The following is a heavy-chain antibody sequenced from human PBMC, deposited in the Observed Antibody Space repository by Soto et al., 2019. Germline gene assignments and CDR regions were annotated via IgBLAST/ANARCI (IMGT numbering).Heavy chain of an antibody. CDR1: GGTFSSYA. V-gene: IGHV1-69*13. D-gene: IGHD2-15*01. J-gene: IGHJ3*02. CDR3: ARCPTRYCSGGSCYSEAFDI. CDR2: IIPIFGTA. Sequence: SVKVSCKASGGTFSSYAISWVRQAPGQGLEWMGGIIPIFGTANYAQKFQGRVTITADESTSTAYMELSSLGSEDTAVYYCARCPTRYCSGGSCYSEAFDIWGQGTMVTVSS.